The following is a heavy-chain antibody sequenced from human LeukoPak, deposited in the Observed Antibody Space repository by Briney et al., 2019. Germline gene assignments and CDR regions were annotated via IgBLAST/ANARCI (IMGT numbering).Heavy chain of an antibody. CDR1: GFTFSSYT. J-gene: IGHJ5*02. CDR2: TSSSSSTI. Sequence: GGSLRLSCAASGFTFSSYTMNWVRQAPGKGLEWVSYTSSSSSTIYYADSVKGRFTISRDNAKNSLYLQMNSLRAEDTAVYYCARAGIAAAASSYNWFDPWGQGTLVTVSS. CDR3: ARAGIAAAASSYNWFDP. V-gene: IGHV3-48*04. D-gene: IGHD6-13*01.